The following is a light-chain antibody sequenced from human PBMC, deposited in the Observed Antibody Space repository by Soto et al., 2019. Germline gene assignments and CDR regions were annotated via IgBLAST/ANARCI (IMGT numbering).Light chain of an antibody. V-gene: IGLV1-51*02. CDR2: END. Sequence: QSVLTQPPSVSAAPGQKVTMSCSGSSSNIGEYYVSRHQQLPGTAPKLLIYENDKRPSGIPDRFSGSKSGTSATLDITGLQTGDEADYYCGTWDSSLTTFVFGTGTKVTVL. CDR3: GTWDSSLTTFV. J-gene: IGLJ1*01. CDR1: SSNIGEYY.